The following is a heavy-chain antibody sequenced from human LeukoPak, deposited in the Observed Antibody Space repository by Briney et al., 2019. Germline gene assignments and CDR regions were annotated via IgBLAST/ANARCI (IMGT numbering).Heavy chain of an antibody. CDR2: IYHSGST. Sequence: SETLSLTCAVSGYSISSGYYCGWIRQPPGKGLEWIGSIYHSGSTYYNPSLKSRVTISVDTSKNQFSLKLSSVTAADTAVYYCARVPGMGVMGYYYYYYMDVWGKGTTVTVSS. D-gene: IGHD3-16*01. CDR1: GYSISSGYY. J-gene: IGHJ6*03. V-gene: IGHV4-38-2*01. CDR3: ARVPGMGVMGYYYYYYMDV.